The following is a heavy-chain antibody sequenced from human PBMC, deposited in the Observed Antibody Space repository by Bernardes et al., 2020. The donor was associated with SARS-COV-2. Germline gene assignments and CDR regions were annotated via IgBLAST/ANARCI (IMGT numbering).Heavy chain of an antibody. CDR1: GFTFSSYE. V-gene: IGHV3-48*03. CDR3: ARTTYYDILTGYPMRYYFDY. D-gene: IGHD3-9*01. J-gene: IGHJ4*02. Sequence: GGSLRLSCAASGFTFSSYEMNWVRQAPGKGLEWVSYISSSGSTIYYADSVKGRFTISRDNAKNSLYLQMNSLRAEDTAVYYCARTTYYDILTGYPMRYYFDYWGQGTLVTVSS. CDR2: ISSSGSTI.